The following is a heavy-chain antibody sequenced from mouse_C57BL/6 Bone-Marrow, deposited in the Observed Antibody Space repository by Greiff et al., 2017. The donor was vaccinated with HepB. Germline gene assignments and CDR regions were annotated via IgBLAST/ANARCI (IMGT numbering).Heavy chain of an antibody. CDR2: ISSGSSTI. J-gene: IGHJ3*01. Sequence: EVKLVESGGGLVKPGGSLKLSCAASGFTFSDYGMHWVRQAPEKGLEWVAYISSGSSTIYYADTVKGRFTISRDNAKNTLFLQMTSLRSEDTAMYYCARRPSTVVGGRFAYWGQGTLVTVSA. CDR3: ARRPSTVVGGRFAY. CDR1: GFTFSDYG. V-gene: IGHV5-17*01. D-gene: IGHD1-1*01.